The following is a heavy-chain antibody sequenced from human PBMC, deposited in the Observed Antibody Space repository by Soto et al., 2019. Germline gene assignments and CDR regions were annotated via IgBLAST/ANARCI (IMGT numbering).Heavy chain of an antibody. CDR1: GFTFSNSA. CDR3: ALITLGYCSSTSCYDLDY. J-gene: IGHJ4*02. D-gene: IGHD2-2*01. CDR2: IVVGSGKT. Sequence: SVKVSCKASGFTFSNSAMQWVRQARGQRLEWIGWIVVGSGKTNYAQKFQKRVTITRDMSTGTAYMELSSLRSEDTAVFYFALITLGYCSSTSCYDLDYWGQGTLVTVSS. V-gene: IGHV1-58*02.